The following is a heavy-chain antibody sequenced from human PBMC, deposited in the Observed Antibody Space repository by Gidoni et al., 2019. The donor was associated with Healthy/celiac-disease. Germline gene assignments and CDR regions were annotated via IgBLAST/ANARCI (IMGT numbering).Heavy chain of an antibody. CDR1: GFTFSSYD. J-gene: IGHJ6*02. CDR2: IGTAGDT. V-gene: IGHV3-13*01. D-gene: IGHD3-3*01. Sequence: EVQLVESGGGLVQPGGSLSLSCAASGFTFSSYDMHWVRQATGKGLEWVSAIGTAGDTYYPGSVKGRFTISRENAKNSLYLQMNSLRAGDTAVYYCAREGGITIGGMDVWGQGTTVTVSS. CDR3: AREGGITIGGMDV.